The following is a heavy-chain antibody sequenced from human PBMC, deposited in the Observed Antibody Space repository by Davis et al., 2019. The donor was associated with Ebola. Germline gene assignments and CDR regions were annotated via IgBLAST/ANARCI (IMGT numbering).Heavy chain of an antibody. Sequence: MPSETLSLTCTVSGGSISSGGYYWSWIRQHPGKGLEWIGYLYYSGSTYYNPSLKSRVTISVDTSKNQFSLRLSSVTAADTAIYYCARKGNSDSSGYSFDYWGQGTLVTVSS. CDR2: LYYSGST. D-gene: IGHD3-22*01. CDR1: GGSISSGGYY. V-gene: IGHV4-31*03. CDR3: ARKGNSDSSGYSFDY. J-gene: IGHJ4*02.